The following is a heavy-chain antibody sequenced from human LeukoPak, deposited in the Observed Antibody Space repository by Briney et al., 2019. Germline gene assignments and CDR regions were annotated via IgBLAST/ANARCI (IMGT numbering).Heavy chain of an antibody. CDR1: GFTFGSYS. D-gene: IGHD1-1*01. CDR3: ARCTTGRTFGSLREIKRSREIDY. J-gene: IGHJ4*02. V-gene: IGHV3-21*01. CDR2: ISSSSSNI. Sequence: KPGGSLRLSCAASGFTFGSYSMNWVRQAPGKGLEWVSSISSSSSNIYYADSVKGRFTISRDNAKNSLYLQMNSLRVEDTAVYYCARCTTGRTFGSLREIKRSREIDYWGQGTLDTVS.